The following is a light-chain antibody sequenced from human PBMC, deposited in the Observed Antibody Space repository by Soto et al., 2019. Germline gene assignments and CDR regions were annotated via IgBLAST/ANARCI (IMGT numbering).Light chain of an antibody. CDR3: QQYHNWPPIT. CDR1: QRFXSN. J-gene: IGKJ5*01. V-gene: IGKV3-15*01. CDR2: GAS. Sequence: DIGVTHSAATLCVSLGESVTLSCRASQRFXSNFVWYQERPGQAPRLLNXGASTRATGIPARFSGSGSGREFTLTISSLQSEEFAVYYCQQYHNWPPITFGQGTRLEI.